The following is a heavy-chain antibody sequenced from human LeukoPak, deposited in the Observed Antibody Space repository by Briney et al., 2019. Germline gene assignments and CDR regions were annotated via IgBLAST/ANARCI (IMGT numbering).Heavy chain of an antibody. Sequence: GGSLRLSCVASGFTFSSYAMHWVRQAPGKGLEWVALISYDGSNKYYADSVKGRFTISRDNSKNTLYLQMSSLRAEDTAVYYCVKDRLGYDILTGDNWFDPWGQGTLVTVSS. CDR1: GFTFSSYA. CDR2: ISYDGSNK. J-gene: IGHJ5*02. D-gene: IGHD3-9*01. V-gene: IGHV3-30*14. CDR3: VKDRLGYDILTGDNWFDP.